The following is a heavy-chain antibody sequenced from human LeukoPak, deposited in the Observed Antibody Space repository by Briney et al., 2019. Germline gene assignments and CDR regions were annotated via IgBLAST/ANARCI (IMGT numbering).Heavy chain of an antibody. CDR3: ASLVAVAGATGYYYYGMDV. J-gene: IGHJ6*02. V-gene: IGHV1-18*01. CDR2: ISAYNGNT. CDR1: GYTFTSYG. D-gene: IGHD6-19*01. Sequence: ASVKVSCKASGYTFTSYGISWVRQAPGQGLEWMGWISAYNGNTNYAQKLQGRVTMTTDTSTSTAYMELRSLRSDDTAVYYCASLVAVAGATGYYYYGMDVWGQGTTVTVSS.